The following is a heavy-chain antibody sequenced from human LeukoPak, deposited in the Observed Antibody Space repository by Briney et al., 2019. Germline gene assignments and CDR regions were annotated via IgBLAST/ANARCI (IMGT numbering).Heavy chain of an antibody. D-gene: IGHD2-21*02. V-gene: IGHV3-21*01. CDR1: GFTFSSYS. CDR3: ARDHYCGGDCQIDY. Sequence: GGSLRLSCAASGFTFSSYSMNRVRQAPGKGLEWVSSISSSSSYIYYADSVKGRFTISRDNAKNSLYLQMHSLRAEDTAVYYCARDHYCGGDCQIDYWGQGTLVTVSS. J-gene: IGHJ4*02. CDR2: ISSSSSYI.